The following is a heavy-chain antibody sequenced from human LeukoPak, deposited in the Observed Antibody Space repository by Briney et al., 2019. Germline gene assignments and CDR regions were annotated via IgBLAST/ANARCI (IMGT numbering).Heavy chain of an antibody. J-gene: IGHJ6*04. CDR3: AELGITMIGGV. CDR2: IKQDGSEK. CDR1: GFTFSCYW. Sequence: GGSLRLSCAASGFTFSCYWMSWVRQAPGKVLEWVANIKQDGSEKYYVDSVKGRFTISRDNAKNSLYLQMNSLRAEDTAVYYCAELGITMIGGVWGKGTTVTISS. V-gene: IGHV3-7*01. D-gene: IGHD3-10*02.